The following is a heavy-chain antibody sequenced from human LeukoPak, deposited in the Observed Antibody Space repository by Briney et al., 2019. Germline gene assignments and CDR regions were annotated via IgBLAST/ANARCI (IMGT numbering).Heavy chain of an antibody. CDR1: GVSFDDYY. V-gene: IGHV4-34*01. CDR2: INHSGYT. D-gene: IGHD2-21*02. Sequence: NSSDSLSLTCAVSGVSFDDYYWSWVRQTPGKGLEWIGEINHSGYTNDSPSLKSRVTLSIGTSRKQFSLNLRSVTVADTGIYYCTRITAGHDYWGQGTLVTVSS. CDR3: TRITAGHDY. J-gene: IGHJ4*02.